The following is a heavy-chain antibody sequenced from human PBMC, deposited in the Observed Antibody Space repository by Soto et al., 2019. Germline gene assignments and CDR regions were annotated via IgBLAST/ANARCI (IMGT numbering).Heavy chain of an antibody. CDR2: ISGSGGST. CDR3: VKGRYGGSLFDY. J-gene: IGHJ4*02. D-gene: IGHD2-15*01. Sequence: GGSLRLSCAASGFTFSGYAMSWVRQAPGKGLEWVSAISGSGGSTYYADSVKGRFTISRDNSKNTLYLQMSSLRAEDTAVYYCVKGRYGGSLFDYWGQGTLVTVSS. CDR1: GFTFSGYA. V-gene: IGHV3-23*01.